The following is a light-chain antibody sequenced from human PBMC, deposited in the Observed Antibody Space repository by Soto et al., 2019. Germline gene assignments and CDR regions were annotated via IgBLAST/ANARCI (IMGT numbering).Light chain of an antibody. CDR1: SSNIGAGYD. J-gene: IGLJ1*01. CDR3: AAWDDSLNGFFV. CDR2: NNN. Sequence: QSVLTQPPSVSGAPGQRVTISCTGSSSNIGAGYDVHWYQQLPGTAPKLLITNNNHRPSGVPDRFSGSKSGTSASLTISGLHSEDDGDYYCAAWDDSLNGFFVFGTGTKVTVL. V-gene: IGLV1-40*01.